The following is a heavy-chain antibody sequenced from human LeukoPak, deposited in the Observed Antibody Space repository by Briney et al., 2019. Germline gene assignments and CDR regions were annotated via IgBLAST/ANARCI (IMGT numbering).Heavy chain of an antibody. J-gene: IGHJ3*02. V-gene: IGHV3-20*04. Sequence: PGGSLRPSCAASGFTFDDYGMSWVRQAPGKGLEWVSGINWNGGSTGYADSVKGRFTISRDNAKNSLYLQMNSLRAEDTALYYCARPYEPAASFDAFDIWGQGTMVTVSS. CDR1: GFTFDDYG. CDR2: INWNGGST. CDR3: ARPYEPAASFDAFDI. D-gene: IGHD2-2*01.